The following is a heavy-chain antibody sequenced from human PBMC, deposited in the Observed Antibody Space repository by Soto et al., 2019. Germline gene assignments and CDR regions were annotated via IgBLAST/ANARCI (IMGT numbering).Heavy chain of an antibody. D-gene: IGHD3-3*01. CDR3: ARPIGPRLLEFCLSF. V-gene: IGHV1-18*01. CDR1: GYTFSDYG. CDR2: ITPYNGNT. Sequence: QVQLVQSGVEVKKPGASVRVSCKASGYTFSDYGITWVRQAPGQGLEWMGWITPYNGNTKYAQKFQGRVTVTTDTSTNTAHMELRGLTSAATAIYYFARPIGPRLLEFCLSFWGQGTLVTVS. J-gene: IGHJ4*02.